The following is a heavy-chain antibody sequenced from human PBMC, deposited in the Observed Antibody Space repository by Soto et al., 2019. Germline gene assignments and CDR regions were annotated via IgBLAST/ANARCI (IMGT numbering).Heavy chain of an antibody. J-gene: IGHJ4*02. CDR2: IYYSGST. CDR3: ARSSYGDYVSYDY. CDR1: GGSISSYY. V-gene: IGHV4-59*01. D-gene: IGHD4-17*01. Sequence: PSETLSLTCTVSGGSISSYYWSWIRQPPGKGLEWIGYIYYSGSTNYNPSLKSRVTISVDTSKNQFSLKLSSVTAADTAVYYCARSSYGDYVSYDYWGQGTIAPVSS.